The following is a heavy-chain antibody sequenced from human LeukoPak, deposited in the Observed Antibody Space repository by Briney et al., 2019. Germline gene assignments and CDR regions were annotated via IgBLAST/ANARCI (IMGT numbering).Heavy chain of an antibody. J-gene: IGHJ4*02. CDR2: IYSSGSI. CDR1: GGSISSGSYY. D-gene: IGHD4-11*01. CDR3: ARGAVIDYIGESYFDY. V-gene: IGHV4-61*02. Sequence: KPSQTLSLTCTVSGGSISSGSYYWSWIRQPARKELEWIGRIYSSGSINYNPSLKSRVTISLDKSKNRFSLRLTSVTAADTAVYYCARGAVIDYIGESYFDYWGQGTLVTVSS.